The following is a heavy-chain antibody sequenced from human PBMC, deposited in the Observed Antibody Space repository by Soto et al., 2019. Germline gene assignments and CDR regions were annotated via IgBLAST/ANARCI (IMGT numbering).Heavy chain of an antibody. J-gene: IGHJ6*02. D-gene: IGHD2-2*02. CDR1: GFTFSSYA. CDR3: ARDSGCSSTSCYRGTYYYYGMDV. V-gene: IGHV3-30-3*01. CDR2: ISYDGSNK. Sequence: QVQLVESGGGVVQPGRSLRLSCAASGFTFSSYAMHWVRQAPGKGLEWVAVISYDGSNKYYADSVKGRFTISRDNSKNTQYLQMNSLRAEDTAVYYCARDSGCSSTSCYRGTYYYYGMDVWGQGTTVTVSS.